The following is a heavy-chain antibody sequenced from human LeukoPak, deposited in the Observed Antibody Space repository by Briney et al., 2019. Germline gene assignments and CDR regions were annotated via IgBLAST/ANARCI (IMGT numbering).Heavy chain of an antibody. V-gene: IGHV3-53*01. Sequence: GGSLRLSCAASGFTVSRNYMSWVRQAPGKGLEWVSVISSGGNTYYTDSVKGRFTISRDNSKNTLYLQMSSLRVEDTAVYYCARNDRGAFDIWGQGTMVAVSS. D-gene: IGHD3-22*01. J-gene: IGHJ3*02. CDR1: GFTVSRNY. CDR2: ISSGGNT. CDR3: ARNDRGAFDI.